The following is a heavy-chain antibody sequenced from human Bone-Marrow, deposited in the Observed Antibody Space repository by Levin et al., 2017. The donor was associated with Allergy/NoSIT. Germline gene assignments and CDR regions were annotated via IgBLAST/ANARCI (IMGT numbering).Heavy chain of an antibody. CDR3: ARGDYYDRSHFFDY. CDR2: INQDGSVK. Sequence: GGSLRLSCAASGFTFSAHWMSWVRRAPGKGLEWVASINQDGSVKDYAASVKGRFTISRDNAKNSVYLHMNSLRAEDTAVFYCARGDYYDRSHFFDYWGQGNLVTVSS. V-gene: IGHV3-7*01. J-gene: IGHJ4*02. D-gene: IGHD3-22*01. CDR1: GFTFSAHW.